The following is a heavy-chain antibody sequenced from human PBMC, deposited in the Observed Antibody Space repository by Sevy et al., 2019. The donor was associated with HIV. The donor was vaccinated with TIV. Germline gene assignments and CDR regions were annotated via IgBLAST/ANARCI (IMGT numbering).Heavy chain of an antibody. CDR2: LIGGGSRT. Sequence: GGSLRLSCAASGFPFSNYAMSWVRQAPGKGLEWVSTLIGGGSRTYYADSVTGRFIISRANSRNILYLQMNSLRAEDTAIYYCAKRRVQSGLSGGGANYGMDVCGRGTTVTVSS. J-gene: IGHJ6*02. CDR1: GFPFSNYA. D-gene: IGHD2-8*02. CDR3: AKRRVQSGLSGGGANYGMDV. V-gene: IGHV3-23*01.